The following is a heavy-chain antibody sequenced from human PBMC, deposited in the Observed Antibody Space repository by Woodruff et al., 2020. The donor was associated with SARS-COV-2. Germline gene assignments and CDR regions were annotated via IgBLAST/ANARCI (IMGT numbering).Heavy chain of an antibody. J-gene: IGHJ4*02. V-gene: IGHV3-23*01. CDR3: VKDLDY. Sequence: GDATYYADSVKGRFTISRDNSKDTLFLQMHSLRAEDTAVYYCVKDLDYWGQGTLVTVSS. CDR2: GDAT.